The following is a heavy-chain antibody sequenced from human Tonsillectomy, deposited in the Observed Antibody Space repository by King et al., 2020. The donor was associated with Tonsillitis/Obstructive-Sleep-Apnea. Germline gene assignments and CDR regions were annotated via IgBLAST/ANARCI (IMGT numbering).Heavy chain of an antibody. Sequence: QLQESGPGLVKPSETLSLTCTVSGGSTGSSSYYWGWIRQSPGKGLEWIGSIYYDGTTYYNPSLKSRATISVDTSRNQFSLRLTSVTAADTAVYYCARHVDYTESYYYCMDVWGKRTTVTVSS. V-gene: IGHV4-39*01. CDR3: ARHVDYTESYYYCMDV. D-gene: IGHD4-11*01. J-gene: IGHJ6*03. CDR1: GGSTGSSSYY. CDR2: IYYDGTT.